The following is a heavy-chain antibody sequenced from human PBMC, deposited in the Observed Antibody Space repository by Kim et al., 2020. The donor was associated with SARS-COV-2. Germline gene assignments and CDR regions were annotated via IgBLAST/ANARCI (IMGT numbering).Heavy chain of an antibody. Sequence: TYYNPSLKSRVTISVDTSKNQFSLKLSSVTAADTAVYYCARASDISPFDYWGQGTLVTVSS. CDR3: ARASDISPFDY. CDR2: T. V-gene: IGHV4-31*02. D-gene: IGHD3-10*01. J-gene: IGHJ4*02.